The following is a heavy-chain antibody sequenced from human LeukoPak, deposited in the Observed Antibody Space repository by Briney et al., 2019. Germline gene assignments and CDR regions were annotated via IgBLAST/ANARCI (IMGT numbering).Heavy chain of an antibody. CDR2: IWYDGSNK. Sequence: PGRSLRLSCAASGFTFSSYGMHWVRQAPGKGLEWVAVIWYDGSNKYYADSVKGRFTISRDNSKNTLYLQMNSLRAEDTAVYYCARDMGFYDSSGYYSIFDYWGQGTLVTVSS. D-gene: IGHD3-22*01. CDR1: GFTFSSYG. CDR3: ARDMGFYDSSGYYSIFDY. J-gene: IGHJ4*02. V-gene: IGHV3-33*01.